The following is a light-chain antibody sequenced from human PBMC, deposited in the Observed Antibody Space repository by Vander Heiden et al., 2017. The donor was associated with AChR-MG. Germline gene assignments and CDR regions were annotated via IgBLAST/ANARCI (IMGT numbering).Light chain of an antibody. V-gene: IGLV1-47*01. CDR1: SSNIGKNN. CDR2: RSN. Sequence: QSVLTQPPSLSARPGQRVTLSCSGSSSNIGKNNVNWYRQLPGTAPELLSYRSNERPPGVPGRFSGSKSGTSASLAVSELRPEDEGVYYCATWDDSLREGVFGGGTKLTVL. CDR3: ATWDDSLREGV. J-gene: IGLJ2*01.